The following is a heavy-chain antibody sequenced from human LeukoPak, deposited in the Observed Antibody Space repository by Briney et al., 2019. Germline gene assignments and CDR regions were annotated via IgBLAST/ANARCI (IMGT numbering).Heavy chain of an antibody. J-gene: IGHJ6*03. CDR3: ARDHGDSGSYYYYYYMDV. CDR2: IYTSGST. Sequence: PSETLSLTCTVSGGSISSGSYYWSWIRQPAGKGLEWIGRIYTSGSTNYNPSLKSRVTVSVDTSKNQFSLKLSSVTAADTAVYYCARDHGDSGSYYYYYYMDVWGKGTTVTVSS. V-gene: IGHV4-61*02. CDR1: GGSISSGSYY. D-gene: IGHD1-26*01.